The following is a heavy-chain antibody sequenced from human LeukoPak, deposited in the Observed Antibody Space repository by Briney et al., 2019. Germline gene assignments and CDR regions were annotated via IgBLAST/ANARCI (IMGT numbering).Heavy chain of an antibody. V-gene: IGHV1-69*13. J-gene: IGHJ4*02. D-gene: IGHD5-18*01. CDR3: ARDPGSYGGEGFDY. CDR2: IIPIFGTA. CDR1: GGTFSSYA. Sequence: SVKVSCKASGGTFSSYAISWVRQAPGQGLEWMGGIIPIFGTANYAQKFQGRVTITADESTSTAYMELSSLRSEDTAVYYCARDPGSYGGEGFDYWGQGTLVTVSS.